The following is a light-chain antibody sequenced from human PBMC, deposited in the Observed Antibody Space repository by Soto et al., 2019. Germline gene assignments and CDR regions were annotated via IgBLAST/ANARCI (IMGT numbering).Light chain of an antibody. CDR2: GVS. J-gene: IGLJ1*01. CDR1: SSDIGRYNY. CDR3: SSYISSSTYV. Sequence: QSALTQPASLSGSPGQSITISCTGTSSDIGRYNYVSWYQQYPGKAPKFMIYGVSNRPSGVSNRFSGSKSGNTASLTISGLQAEDEADYYCSSYISSSTYVFGTGTKVTVL. V-gene: IGLV2-14*01.